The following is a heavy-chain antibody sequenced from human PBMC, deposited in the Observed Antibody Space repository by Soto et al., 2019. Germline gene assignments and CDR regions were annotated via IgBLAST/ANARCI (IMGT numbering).Heavy chain of an antibody. CDR2: IKSKTDGGTT. V-gene: IGHV3-15*07. CDR3: PTDPGVLVPAPIIGF. J-gene: IGHJ4*02. D-gene: IGHD2-2*01. CDR1: DFTFSNLW. Sequence: GGSLRLPWAASDFTFSNLWMNWVRKAQGKWLEWVGRIKSKTDGGTTDYAAPVKGRFTISRDDSKNTLYLQMNSLKTEDTAVYYCPTDPGVLVPAPIIGFWVQGTLVTVSS.